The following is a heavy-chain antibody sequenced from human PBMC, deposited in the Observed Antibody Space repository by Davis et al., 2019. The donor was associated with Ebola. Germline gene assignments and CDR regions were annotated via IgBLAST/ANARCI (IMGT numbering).Heavy chain of an antibody. Sequence: SVKVSCKASGYTFTNYGISWVRQAPGQGLEWMGGIIPMFRSPNYTQKFQGRVTISADESTRTVYLELSSLRFEDTAVYYCARAPTWSQINYYCFDYWGQGTLVTVSS. J-gene: IGHJ4*02. CDR2: IIPMFRSP. V-gene: IGHV1-69*13. CDR1: GYTFTNYG. D-gene: IGHD3-10*01. CDR3: ARAPTWSQINYYCFDY.